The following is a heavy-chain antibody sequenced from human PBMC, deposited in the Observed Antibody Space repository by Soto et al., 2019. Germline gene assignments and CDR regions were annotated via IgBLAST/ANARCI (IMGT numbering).Heavy chain of an antibody. D-gene: IGHD3-10*01. V-gene: IGHV4-4*07. CDR1: GGSISSYY. J-gene: IGHJ3*02. CDR2: IYTSGST. CDR3: ARDRITLANDAFDI. Sequence: SETLSLTXXVSGGSISSYYLSWIRQPAGTGLEGIGRIYTSGSTNYNPSLKSRVTMPVDTSKNQFSLNLSSVTAAADTAVYYCARDRITLANDAFDIWGQGTMVTVSS.